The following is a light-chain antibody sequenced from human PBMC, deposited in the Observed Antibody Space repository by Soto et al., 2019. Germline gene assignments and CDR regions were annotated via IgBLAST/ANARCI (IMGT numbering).Light chain of an antibody. Sequence: VMTQSPATLSVSPGEGATLSCRASQSVSNNYLAWYQQKPGQAPRLLIYGASNRATGIPDRFSGSGSGTDFTLTISRLEPEDFAVYYCQQYGSSPQTFGQGTKVDIK. CDR1: QSVSNNY. CDR2: GAS. CDR3: QQYGSSPQT. J-gene: IGKJ1*01. V-gene: IGKV3-20*01.